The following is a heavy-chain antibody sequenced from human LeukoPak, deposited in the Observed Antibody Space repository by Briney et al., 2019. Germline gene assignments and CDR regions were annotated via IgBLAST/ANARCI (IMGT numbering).Heavy chain of an antibody. D-gene: IGHD5-12*01. V-gene: IGHV4-38-2*02. CDR2: IYHSGST. Sequence: PSETLSLTCTVSGYSISSGYYWGWIRQPPGQGLEWIGSIYHSGSTYYNPSLKSRVTISVDTSKNQFSLELSSVTAADTAVYYCAKGGGGYAGDYYYYMDVWGKGTTVTISS. CDR1: GYSISSGYY. J-gene: IGHJ6*03. CDR3: AKGGGGYAGDYYYYMDV.